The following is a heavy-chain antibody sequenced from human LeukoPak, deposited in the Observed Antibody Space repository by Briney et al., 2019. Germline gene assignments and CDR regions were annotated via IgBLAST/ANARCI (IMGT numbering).Heavy chain of an antibody. CDR2: INSDGSST. CDR1: GFTFSSYW. D-gene: IGHD7-27*01. Sequence: GGSLRLSCAASGFTFSSYWMHWVRQAPGKGLVWVSRINSDGSSTNYADSVKGRFTISRDNAKNTLYLQVKSLRAEDTAVYYCARGPSGWGSLDSWGQGTLVTVSP. V-gene: IGHV3-74*01. CDR3: ARGPSGWGSLDS. J-gene: IGHJ4*02.